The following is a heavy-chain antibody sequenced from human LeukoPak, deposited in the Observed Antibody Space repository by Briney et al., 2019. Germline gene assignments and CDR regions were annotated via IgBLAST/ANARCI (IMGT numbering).Heavy chain of an antibody. CDR1: GGSISSGGYS. CDR2: IYHSGST. Sequence: PSETLSLTCAVSGGSISSGGYSWSWIRQPPGKGLEWIGYIYHSGSTYYNPSLKSRVTISVDRSKNQFSLKLSSVTAADTAVYYCARSLEYSSNDAFDIWGQGTMVTVSS. D-gene: IGHD6-6*01. J-gene: IGHJ3*02. CDR3: ARSLEYSSNDAFDI. V-gene: IGHV4-30-2*01.